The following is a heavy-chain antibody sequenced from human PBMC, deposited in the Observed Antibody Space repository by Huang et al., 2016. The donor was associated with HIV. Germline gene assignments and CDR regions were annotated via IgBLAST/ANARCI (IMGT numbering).Heavy chain of an antibody. J-gene: IGHJ4*02. D-gene: IGHD3-3*01. CDR1: GASIASGSYF. V-gene: IGHV4-61*09. Sequence: VQLQESGPGLVKPSQTLSLSCNVSGASIASGSYFWNWIRQPAGGGLEWFGHIYTTGSTDYTPSLKGRVAVSSNTSKNQFSLSLRSVTAADTAVYFCARGRVTSSGVVQSYDYWGQGSLVTVSS. CDR3: ARGRVTSSGVVQSYDY. CDR2: IYTTGST.